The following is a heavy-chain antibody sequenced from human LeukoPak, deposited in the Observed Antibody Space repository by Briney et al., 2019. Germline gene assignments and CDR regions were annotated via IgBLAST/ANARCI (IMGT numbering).Heavy chain of an antibody. D-gene: IGHD6-13*01. CDR1: GFTFSSYE. CDR2: ISSSGSTI. Sequence: GGSLRLSCAASGFTFSSYEMNWVPQAPGKGLEWVSYISSSGSTIYYADSVKGRFTISRDNAQNSLYLQMNSLRAEDTAVYYCARRAWYVDYWGQGTLVTVSS. CDR3: ARRAWYVDY. J-gene: IGHJ4*02. V-gene: IGHV3-48*03.